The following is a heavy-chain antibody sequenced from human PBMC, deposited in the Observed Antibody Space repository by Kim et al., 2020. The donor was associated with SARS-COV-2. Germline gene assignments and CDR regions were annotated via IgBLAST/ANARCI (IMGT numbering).Heavy chain of an antibody. Sequence: GGSLRLSCVASGITFYNYAMSWVRQAPGKGLEWVSGVGVGVGDRESIVYADAVRGRFTISTENSENTRYLKMNSLRADDTAFYFCANASARGSIFEHW. D-gene: IGHD1-26*01. CDR3: ANASARGSIFEH. CDR2: VGVGVGDRESI. V-gene: IGHV3-23*01. CDR1: GITFYNYA. J-gene: IGHJ1*01.